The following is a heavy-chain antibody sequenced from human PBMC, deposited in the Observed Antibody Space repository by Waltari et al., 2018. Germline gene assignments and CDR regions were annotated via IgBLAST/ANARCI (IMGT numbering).Heavy chain of an antibody. V-gene: IGHV3-74*01. CDR2: INTDGRDA. CDR3: AFSRGWSSPFGAYDS. CDR1: GFGFSAYW. D-gene: IGHD6-19*01. Sequence: EVQLVESGGDLVQPGGSLRLSCAASGFGFSAYWMHWVRQVPGKGLFWVSHINTDGRDANSADSVKGRFTISRDNAKNSLYLEMSSLRVEDTAVYYCAFSRGWSSPFGAYDSWGQGTRVIVSS. J-gene: IGHJ3*02.